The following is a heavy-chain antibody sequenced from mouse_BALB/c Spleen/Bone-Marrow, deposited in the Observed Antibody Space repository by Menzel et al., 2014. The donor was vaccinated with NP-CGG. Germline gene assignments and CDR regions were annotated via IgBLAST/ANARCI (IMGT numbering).Heavy chain of an antibody. CDR1: GFTFSRYY. CDR2: INSNGGLT. V-gene: IGHV5-6-2*01. Sequence: EVKLVESGGGLVKLGGSLKLSCAASGFTFSRYYMSWVRQTPEKRLELVAAINSNGGLTYYPDTVKGRFTISRDNAKNILYLQMSSLKSDDTALYYCARHQRGSSFYYFDYWGQGTTLTVSS. J-gene: IGHJ2*01. D-gene: IGHD1-1*01. CDR3: ARHQRGSSFYYFDY.